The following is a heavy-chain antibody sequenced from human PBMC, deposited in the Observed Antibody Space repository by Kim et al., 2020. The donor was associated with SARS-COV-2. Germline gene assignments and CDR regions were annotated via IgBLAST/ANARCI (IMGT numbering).Heavy chain of an antibody. Sequence: YAESVQGRFTISRDNSKNTLYLQMNSLRAEDTAVYHCAKDGAYYDILTGYWGQGTLVTVSS. J-gene: IGHJ4*02. D-gene: IGHD3-9*01. CDR3: AKDGAYYDILTGY. V-gene: IGHV3-23*01.